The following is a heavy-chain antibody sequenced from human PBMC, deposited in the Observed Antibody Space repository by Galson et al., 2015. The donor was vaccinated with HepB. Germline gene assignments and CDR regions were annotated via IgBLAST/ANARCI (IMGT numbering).Heavy chain of an antibody. V-gene: IGHV3-23*01. J-gene: IGHJ5*02. CDR2: ISGSGGST. CDR3: AKRMVRGVLNWFDP. D-gene: IGHD3-10*01. Sequence: SLRLSCAASGFTFSSYAMSWVRQAPGKGLEWVSAISGSGGSTYYADSVKGRLTISRDNSKNTLYLQMNSLRAEDTAVYYCAKRMVRGVLNWFDPWGQGTLVTVSS. CDR1: GFTFSSYA.